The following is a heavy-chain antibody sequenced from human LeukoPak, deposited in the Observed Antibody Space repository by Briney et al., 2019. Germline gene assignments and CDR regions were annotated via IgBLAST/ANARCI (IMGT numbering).Heavy chain of an antibody. CDR2: IYHSGST. D-gene: IGHD3-10*01. Sequence: PSETLSLTCAVSGGSISSGGYSWSWIRQPPGKGLEWIGYIYHSGSTYYNPSLKSRVTISVDRSKNQFSLKLSSVTAADTAVYYCARLVFHPGSYFDYWGQGTLVTVSS. J-gene: IGHJ4*02. CDR3: ARLVFHPGSYFDY. V-gene: IGHV4-30-2*01. CDR1: GGSISSGGYS.